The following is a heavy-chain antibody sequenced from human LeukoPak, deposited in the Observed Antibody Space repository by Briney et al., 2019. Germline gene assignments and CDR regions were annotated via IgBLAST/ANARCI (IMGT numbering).Heavy chain of an antibody. CDR2: ISYDGSNK. D-gene: IGHD4/OR15-4a*01. CDR1: GFTFSSYA. Sequence: PGGSLRLSCAASGFTFSSYAMHWVRQAPGKGLEWVAVISYDGSNKYYADSVKGRFTISRDNSKNTLYLQMNSLRAEDTAVYYCARAGVLHFGRYYFDYWGQGTLVTVSS. CDR3: ARAGVLHFGRYYFDY. J-gene: IGHJ4*02. V-gene: IGHV3-30*04.